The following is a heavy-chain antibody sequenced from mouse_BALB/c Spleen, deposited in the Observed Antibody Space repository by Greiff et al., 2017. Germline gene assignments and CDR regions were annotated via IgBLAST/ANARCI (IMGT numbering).Heavy chain of an antibody. CDR2: IYPGNVNT. Sequence: VQLQESGPELVKPGASVRISCKASGYTFTSYYIHWVKQRPGQGLEWIGWIYPGNVNTKYNEKFKGKATLTADKSSSTAYMQLSSLTSEDSAVYFCARIYDGYFLYFDVWGAGTTVTVSS. D-gene: IGHD2-3*01. J-gene: IGHJ1*01. CDR3: ARIYDGYFLYFDV. CDR1: GYTFTSYY. V-gene: IGHV1S56*01.